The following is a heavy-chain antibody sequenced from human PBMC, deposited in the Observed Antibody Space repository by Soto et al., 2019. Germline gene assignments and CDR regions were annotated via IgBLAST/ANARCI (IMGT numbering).Heavy chain of an antibody. J-gene: IGHJ6*02. D-gene: IGHD3-10*01. Sequence: GSLRLSCAASGFTFSSYGMHWVRQAPGKGLEWVAVISYDGSNKYYADSVKGRFTISRDNSENTLYLQMNSLRAEDTAVYYCAKDLGSGKPYYYYAMDVWGQGTTVTVSS. V-gene: IGHV3-30*18. CDR3: AKDLGSGKPYYYYAMDV. CDR1: GFTFSSYG. CDR2: ISYDGSNK.